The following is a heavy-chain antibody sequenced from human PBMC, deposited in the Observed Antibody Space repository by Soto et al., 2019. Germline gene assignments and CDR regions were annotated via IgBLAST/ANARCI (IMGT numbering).Heavy chain of an antibody. J-gene: IGHJ1*01. CDR2: SRDKPQGYST. V-gene: IGHV3-72*01. Sequence: PGGSLRLSCAGSVFTLSDHYIDWVRHAPGKGLEWVGRSRDKPQGYSTAYAASVKGRFTTSRDESKNSAYLQMNSLKTEDTAVYYCVRATHDSDRRPPTRCLDFCGPGTRAPVSS. CDR3: VRATHDSDRRPPTRCLDF. CDR1: VFTLSDHY. D-gene: IGHD6-6*01.